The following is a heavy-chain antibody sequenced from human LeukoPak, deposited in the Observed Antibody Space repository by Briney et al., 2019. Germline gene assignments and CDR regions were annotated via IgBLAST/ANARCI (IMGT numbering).Heavy chain of an antibody. CDR3: ARAGAIAVAGRGPWFDP. CDR2: INHGGST. Sequence: SETLSLTCAVYGGSFSGYYWSWIRQPPGKGLEWIGEINHGGSTNYNPSLKSRVTISVDTSKNQFSLKLSSVTAADTAVYYCARAGAIAVAGRGPWFDPWGQGTLVTVSS. J-gene: IGHJ5*02. CDR1: GGSFSGYY. D-gene: IGHD6-19*01. V-gene: IGHV4-34*01.